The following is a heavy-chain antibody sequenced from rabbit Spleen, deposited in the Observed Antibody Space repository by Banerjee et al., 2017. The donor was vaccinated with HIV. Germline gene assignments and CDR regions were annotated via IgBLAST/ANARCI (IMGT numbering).Heavy chain of an antibody. CDR2: IDPVFGST. D-gene: IGHD1-1*01. J-gene: IGHJ4*01. CDR3: VRGASSSGYYSL. Sequence: QEQLVESGGGLVQPGGSLKLSCKASGFDFSQYGVSWVRQAPGKGLEWIGYIDPVFGSTHYASWVNGRFTISSHNAQNTLYLQLNSLTAADTATYFCVRGASSSGYYSLWGPGTLVTVS. V-gene: IGHV1S47*01. CDR1: GFDFSQYG.